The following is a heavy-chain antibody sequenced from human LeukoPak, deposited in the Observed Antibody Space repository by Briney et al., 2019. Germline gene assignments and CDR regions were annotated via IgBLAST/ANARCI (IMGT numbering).Heavy chain of an antibody. V-gene: IGHV4-39*01. CDR1: GGSISSSSYS. J-gene: IGHJ3*02. CDR2: IYYSGST. CDR3: ARLISSLQYYYDSSGSDAFDI. Sequence: SETLSLTCTVSGGSISSSSYSWGWIRQPPGKGLEWIGSIYYSGSTYYNPSLKSRVTISVDTSKNQFSLKLSSVTAADTAVYYCARLISSLQYYYDSSGSDAFDIWGQGTMVTVSS. D-gene: IGHD3-22*01.